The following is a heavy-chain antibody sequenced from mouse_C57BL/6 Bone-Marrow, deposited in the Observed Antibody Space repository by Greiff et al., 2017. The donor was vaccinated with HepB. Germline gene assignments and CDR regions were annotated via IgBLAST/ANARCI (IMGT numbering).Heavy chain of an antibody. CDR3: ASVLLYYYGSSSHC. D-gene: IGHD1-1*01. Sequence: VQLQQSGAALMKPGAPVKLSCKTPGNTFPGYWTEWVKQRPGHGLEWIGEILPGSGITNYNEKFKGKATFTADTSSNTASMQLSSLTPEDSAIYYCASVLLYYYGSSSHCWGQGTTLTISS. J-gene: IGHJ2*01. CDR2: ILPGSGIT. CDR1: GNTFPGYW. V-gene: IGHV1-9*01.